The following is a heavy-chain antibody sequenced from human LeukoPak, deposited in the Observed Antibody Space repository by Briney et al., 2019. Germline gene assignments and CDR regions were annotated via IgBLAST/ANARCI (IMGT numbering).Heavy chain of an antibody. D-gene: IGHD6-6*01. V-gene: IGHV1-69*05. CDR2: IIPIFGTA. Sequence: SVKVSCKASGGTFSSYAISWVRQAPGQGLEWMGGIIPIFGTANYARKFQGRVTITTDESTSTAYMELSSLRSEDTAVYYCARENESSSGNYYYYMDVWGKGTTVTVSS. CDR1: GGTFSSYA. CDR3: ARENESSSGNYYYYMDV. J-gene: IGHJ6*03.